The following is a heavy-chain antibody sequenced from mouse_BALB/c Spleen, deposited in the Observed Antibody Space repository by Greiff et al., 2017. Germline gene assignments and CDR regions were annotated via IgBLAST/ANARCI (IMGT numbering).Heavy chain of an antibody. D-gene: IGHD3-2*01. J-gene: IGHJ4*01. CDR2: ISDGGSYT. Sequence: DVQLVESGGGLVKPGGSLKLSCAASGFTFSDYYMYWVRQTPEKRLEWVATISDGGSYTYYPDSVKGRFTISRDNAKNNLYLQMSSLKSEDTAMYYCARDQDSSGVTMDYWGQGTSVTVSS. V-gene: IGHV5-4*02. CDR1: GFTFSDYY. CDR3: ARDQDSSGVTMDY.